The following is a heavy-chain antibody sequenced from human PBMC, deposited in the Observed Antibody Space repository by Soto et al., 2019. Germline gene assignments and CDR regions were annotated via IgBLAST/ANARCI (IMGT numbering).Heavy chain of an antibody. CDR3: TKDKYSGSRYMDV. J-gene: IGHJ6*03. D-gene: IGHD5-12*01. Sequence: EVQVLESGGGLVQPGGSLTLSCAASGFIFSNYAMSWVRQAPGKGLEWVSAISESGGYTAYADSVRGRFTISRDNSRNTLYLQMNSLRAEDTAEYYCTKDKYSGSRYMDVWGKGTTVTDSS. CDR1: GFIFSNYA. V-gene: IGHV3-23*01. CDR2: ISESGGYT.